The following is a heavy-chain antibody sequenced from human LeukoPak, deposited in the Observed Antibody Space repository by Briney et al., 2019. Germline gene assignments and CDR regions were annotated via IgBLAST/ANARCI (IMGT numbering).Heavy chain of an antibody. J-gene: IGHJ6*04. D-gene: IGHD3-10*02. CDR3: AELGITMIGGV. Sequence: GGSLRLSCAASGFTFSDYSMNWVRQAPGKGLEWVSYISSSGSTIYYADSVKGRFTISRDNAKNSLYLQMNSLRAEDTAVYYCAELGITMIGGVWGKGTTVTVSS. V-gene: IGHV3-48*04. CDR2: ISSSGSTI. CDR1: GFTFSDYS.